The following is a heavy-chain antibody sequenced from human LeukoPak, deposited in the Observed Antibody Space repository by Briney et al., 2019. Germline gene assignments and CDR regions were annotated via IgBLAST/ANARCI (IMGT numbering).Heavy chain of an antibody. J-gene: IGHJ6*03. Sequence: ASVKVSCKASGYTFIDYYLHWVRQAPGQGLEWMGRINPNSGGTNYAQKFQGRVTMTRDTSISTAYMELSRLRSDDTAVYYCARDPVRELSYYYYYMDVWGKGTTVTVSS. CDR2: INPNSGGT. D-gene: IGHD3-16*02. V-gene: IGHV1-2*02. CDR3: ARDPVRELSYYYYYMDV. CDR1: GYTFIDYY.